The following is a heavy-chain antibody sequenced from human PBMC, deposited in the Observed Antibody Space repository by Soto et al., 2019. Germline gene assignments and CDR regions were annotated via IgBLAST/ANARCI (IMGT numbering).Heavy chain of an antibody. V-gene: IGHV3-30*18. Sequence: ESGGGVVQPGRSLRLSCAASGFTFSSYGMHWVRQAPGKGLEWVAVISYDGSNKYYADSVKGRFTISRDNSKNTLYLQMNSLRAEDTAVYYCAKTYDILTGGGMDVWGQGTTVTVSS. CDR3: AKTYDILTGGGMDV. J-gene: IGHJ6*02. D-gene: IGHD3-9*01. CDR2: ISYDGSNK. CDR1: GFTFSSYG.